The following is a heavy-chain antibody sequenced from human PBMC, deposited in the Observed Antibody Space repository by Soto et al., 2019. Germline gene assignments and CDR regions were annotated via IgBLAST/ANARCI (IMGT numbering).Heavy chain of an antibody. CDR3: ARGRYAPGV. J-gene: IGHJ6*02. V-gene: IGHV3-48*03. Sequence: EVQLVESGGGLVQPGGSLRLSCAASGFNVGDYEMNWVRQAPGKGLEWISMITSGGTVFYYADSVRGRFAISRDDTENSLHLQMNSLRVEDTAMYYCARGRYAPGVWGQGTTVTVSS. CDR1: GFNVGDYE. CDR2: ITSGGTVF. D-gene: IGHD3-9*01.